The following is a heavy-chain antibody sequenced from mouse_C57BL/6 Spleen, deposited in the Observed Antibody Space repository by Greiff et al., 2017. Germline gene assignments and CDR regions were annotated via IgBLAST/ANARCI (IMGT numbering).Heavy chain of an antibody. V-gene: IGHV5-4*03. CDR1: GFTFSSYA. CDR2: ISDGGSYT. Sequence: EVKLVESGGCLVKPGGSLKLSCAASGFTFSSYALSWVRQTPEKRLECVATISDGGSYTYYPAHVKGRFTISRDNAKNNLYLHLSHLKYEDTAMYYCARRGYLWYFDVWGTGTTVTVSS. CDR3: ARRGYLWYFDV. J-gene: IGHJ1*03. D-gene: IGHD3-1*01.